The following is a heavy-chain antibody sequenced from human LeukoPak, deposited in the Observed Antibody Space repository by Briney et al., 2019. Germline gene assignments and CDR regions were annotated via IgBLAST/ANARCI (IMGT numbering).Heavy chain of an antibody. CDR3: ARDRYYYDSSGSSYFDY. J-gene: IGHJ4*02. CDR1: GFTFSSYE. CDR2: ISSSGSTI. V-gene: IGHV3-48*03. Sequence: GGSLRLSCAASGFTFSSYEMNWVRQAPGKGLEWVSYISSSGSTIYYADSVKGRFTISRDNAKNSLYLQMNSLRAEDTAVYYCARDRYYYDSSGSSYFDYWGQGTLVTVSS. D-gene: IGHD3-22*01.